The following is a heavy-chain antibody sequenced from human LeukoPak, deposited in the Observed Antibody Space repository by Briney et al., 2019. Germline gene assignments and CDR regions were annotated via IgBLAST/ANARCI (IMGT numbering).Heavy chain of an antibody. V-gene: IGHV3-53*01. D-gene: IGHD3-3*01. CDR3: VKGWLLYGFDI. Sequence: PGGSLRLSCAASGFTISNNYMNWVRQAPGKGLEWVSVIYSGGSIYYADSVKGRFSISRDNSKNTLYMQMNSLRAEDTAVYYCVKGWLLYGFDIWGQGTMVTVSS. CDR2: IYSGGSI. J-gene: IGHJ3*02. CDR1: GFTISNNY.